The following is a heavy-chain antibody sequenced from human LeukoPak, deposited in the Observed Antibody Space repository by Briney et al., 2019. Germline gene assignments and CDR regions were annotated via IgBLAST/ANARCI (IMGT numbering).Heavy chain of an antibody. CDR1: GGSISSYY. V-gene: IGHV4-59*12. J-gene: IGHJ4*02. CDR2: IYYSGST. D-gene: IGHD3-22*01. CDR3: ARSSTYYYDSSGYYPQYYFDY. Sequence: SETLSLTCTVSGGSISSYYWSWIRQPPGKGLEWIGYIYYSGSTNYNPSLKSRVTISVDTSKNQFSLKLSSVTAADTAVYYCARSSTYYYDSSGYYPQYYFDYWGQGTLVTVSS.